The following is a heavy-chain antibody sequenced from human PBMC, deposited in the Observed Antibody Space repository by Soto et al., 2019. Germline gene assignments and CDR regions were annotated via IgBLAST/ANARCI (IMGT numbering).Heavy chain of an antibody. V-gene: IGHV3-23*01. CDR2: ISGSGGST. CDR1: GFTFSSYA. J-gene: IGHJ5*02. Sequence: VGSLRLSCAASGFTFSSYAMSWVRQAPGKGLEWVSAISGSGGSTYYADSVKGRFTISRDNSKNTLYLQMNSLRAEDTAVYYCAKDRYSSGWPNWFDPWGQGTLVTVSS. CDR3: AKDRYSSGWPNWFDP. D-gene: IGHD6-19*01.